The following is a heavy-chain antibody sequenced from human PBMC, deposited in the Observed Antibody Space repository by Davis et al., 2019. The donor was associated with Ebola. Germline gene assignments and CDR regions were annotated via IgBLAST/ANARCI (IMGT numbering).Heavy chain of an antibody. V-gene: IGHV3-23*01. CDR3: TTRLVNHFDH. CDR1: GFTSSCCA. D-gene: IGHD3-9*01. Sequence: GESLKISCTASGFTSSCCAMNWVRQAPGKGLEWVSTISDSDTGHTHYADSVRGRFTISRDDSKNMVFLQMNSLRAEDTAVYYCTTRLVNHFDHWGQGTLVTVSS. CDR2: ISDSDTGHT. J-gene: IGHJ4*02.